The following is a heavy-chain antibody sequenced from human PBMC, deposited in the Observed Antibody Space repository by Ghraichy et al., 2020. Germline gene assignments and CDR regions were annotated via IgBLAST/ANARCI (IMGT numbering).Heavy chain of an antibody. CDR3: ARGGRAVPFATLKY. CDR2: ISSSSSTI. Sequence: GESLNISCAASGFTFSSYSMNWVRQAPGKGLEWVSYISSSSSTIYYADSVKGRFTISRDNAKNSLYLQMNSLRAEDTAVYYCARGGRAVPFATLKYWGQGTLVTVSS. D-gene: IGHD2-15*01. J-gene: IGHJ4*02. V-gene: IGHV3-48*01. CDR1: GFTFSSYS.